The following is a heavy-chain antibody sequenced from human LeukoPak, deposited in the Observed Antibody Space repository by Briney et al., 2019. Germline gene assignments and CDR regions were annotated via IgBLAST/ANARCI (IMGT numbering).Heavy chain of an antibody. CDR3: ARVQGNGDYSDA. J-gene: IGHJ1*01. Sequence: ASVKVSCTASGYTFTTYFMHWVRQAPGQGLEWMGIINPSDTSTNYPQRFQGRLTMTRDTFTSTVYMELSGLTSEDSAVYYCARVQGNGDYSDAWGQGTLVTVSS. V-gene: IGHV1-46*01. CDR2: INPSDTST. CDR1: GYTFTTYF. D-gene: IGHD4-17*01.